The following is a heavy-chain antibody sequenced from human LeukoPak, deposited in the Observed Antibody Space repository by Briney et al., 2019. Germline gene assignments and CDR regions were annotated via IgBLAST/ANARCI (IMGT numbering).Heavy chain of an antibody. D-gene: IGHD1-26*01. J-gene: IGHJ4*02. CDR2: INSDGSRT. Sequence: GGSLRLSCVVSGFRLRSYWMHWVRQGPGKGLVWVAGINSDGSRTIYADSVKGRITISRDNAKNTLYLQMSSLRVDDTAVYYCARDRYRVVGATAFDYWGQGTLVTVSS. V-gene: IGHV3-74*01. CDR1: GFRLRSYW. CDR3: ARDRYRVVGATAFDY.